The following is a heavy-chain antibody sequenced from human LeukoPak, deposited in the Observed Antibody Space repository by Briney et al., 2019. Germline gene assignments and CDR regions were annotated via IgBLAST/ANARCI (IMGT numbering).Heavy chain of an antibody. CDR3: ARDSSSWYVSEH. Sequence: EGSLRLSCAASGLTFDDYGMSWVRQAPGKGLEWVSGINWNGGSTGYADSVKGRFTISRDNAKNSLYLQMNSLRAEDTALYYCARDSSSWYVSEHWGQGTLVTVSS. V-gene: IGHV3-20*04. CDR1: GLTFDDYG. J-gene: IGHJ1*01. CDR2: INWNGGST. D-gene: IGHD6-13*01.